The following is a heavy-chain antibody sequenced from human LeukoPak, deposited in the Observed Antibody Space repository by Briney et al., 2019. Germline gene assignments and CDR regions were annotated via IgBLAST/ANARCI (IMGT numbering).Heavy chain of an antibody. CDR1: GYTFTSYD. CDR2: MNPNSGNT. CDR3: ARGPYCTNGVCYNSMYWFDP. Sequence: ASVKVSCKASGYTFTSYDINWVRQATGQGLEWMGWMNPNSGNTGYAQKFQGRVTITRNTSISTAYMELSSLRSEDTAVYYCARGPYCTNGVCYNSMYWFDPWGQGTLVTVSS. V-gene: IGHV1-8*03. J-gene: IGHJ5*02. D-gene: IGHD2-8*01.